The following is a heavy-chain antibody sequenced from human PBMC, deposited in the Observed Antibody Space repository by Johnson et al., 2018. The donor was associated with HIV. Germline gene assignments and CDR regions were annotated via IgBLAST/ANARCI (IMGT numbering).Heavy chain of an antibody. V-gene: IGHV3-74*02. CDR1: GFSFSNYW. CDR2: ISPDESKT. Sequence: VQLVESGGGLVKPGGSLRLSCVASGFSFSNYWMHWVRQAPGKGPVWVSRISPDESKTDYADSVKGRFTVSRDNAKNSLDLQRSSLGPEDTAVYYCARAIGNWDAFDIWGQGTMVTVSS. CDR3: ARAIGNWDAFDI. D-gene: IGHD7-27*01. J-gene: IGHJ3*02.